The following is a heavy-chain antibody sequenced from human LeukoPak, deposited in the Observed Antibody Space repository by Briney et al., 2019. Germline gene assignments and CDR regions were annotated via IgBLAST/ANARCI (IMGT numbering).Heavy chain of an antibody. CDR3: AKLIGWGEYFDY. CDR2: ISGSGGST. CDR1: GFTFSSYA. D-gene: IGHD7-27*01. Sequence: GSLRLSCAASGFTFSSYAMSWVRQAPGKGLEWVSAISGSGGSTYYADSVKGRFTISRDNSKNTLYLQMNSLRAEDTAVYYCAKLIGWGEYFDYWGQGTLVTVSS. V-gene: IGHV3-23*01. J-gene: IGHJ4*02.